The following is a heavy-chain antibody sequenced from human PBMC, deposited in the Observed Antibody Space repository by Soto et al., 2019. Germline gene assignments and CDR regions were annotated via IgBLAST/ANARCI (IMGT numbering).Heavy chain of an antibody. Sequence: EVQLLESGGGLVQPGGSLRLSCVASGFTFTYYAMSWVRQAPGKGLQWVSSTTGSGGTTYYADSVKGRFTMSRDNSKNTMYLQLNSLRVEDTAVYYWAPIVGISATGIDYWGQGTLVTVPS. CDR3: APIVGISATGIDY. J-gene: IGHJ4*02. CDR1: GFTFTYYA. V-gene: IGHV3-23*01. D-gene: IGHD1-26*01. CDR2: TTGSGGTT.